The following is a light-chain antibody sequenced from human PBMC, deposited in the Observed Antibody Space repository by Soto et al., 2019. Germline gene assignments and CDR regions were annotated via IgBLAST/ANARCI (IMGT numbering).Light chain of an antibody. CDR1: QSVVKC. J-gene: IGKJ5*01. CDR2: DVS. V-gene: IGKV3-11*01. CDR3: QQCNNWPPIN. Sequence: EIVLTQSPATLSLSPGERATLSCRASQSVVKCLAWYQQKPGQAPWLLIYDVSSRAPVIPARFSGSGSGTDFTLSISSLEPEDFGVYYCQQCNNWPPINFGQGTRLEIK.